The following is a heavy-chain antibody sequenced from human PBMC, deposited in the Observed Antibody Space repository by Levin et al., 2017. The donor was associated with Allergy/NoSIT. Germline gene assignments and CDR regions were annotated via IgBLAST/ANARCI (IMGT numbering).Heavy chain of an antibody. CDR1: GGSFITSSYF. D-gene: IGHD3-10*01. CDR2: IYYSGTT. J-gene: IGHJ4*02. CDR3: ARHTALLWFEELVFDS. V-gene: IGHV4-39*01. Sequence: SETLSLTCTVSGGSFITSSYFWAWIRQPPGTGLEWLGSIYYSGTTYYNPSLKSRLTISIDTSTNQLSLKLRSVTAADTAVYYCARHTALLWFEELVFDSWGQGNLVAVSS.